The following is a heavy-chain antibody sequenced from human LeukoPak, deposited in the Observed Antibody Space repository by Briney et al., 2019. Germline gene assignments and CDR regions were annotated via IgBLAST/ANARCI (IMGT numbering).Heavy chain of an antibody. D-gene: IGHD5-24*01. Sequence: GGSLRLSCAASGITFTSHAMSWVRQAPGKGLEWVSLISGSGGHTYYGDSVKGRFTISRDNSKGTLYLQMNSLRAEDTAVYYCAKGGVATMRDGYNYYYYMEVWGRGTTVTVSS. J-gene: IGHJ6*03. CDR2: ISGSGGHT. CDR1: GITFTSHA. CDR3: AKGGVATMRDGYNYYYYMEV. V-gene: IGHV3-23*01.